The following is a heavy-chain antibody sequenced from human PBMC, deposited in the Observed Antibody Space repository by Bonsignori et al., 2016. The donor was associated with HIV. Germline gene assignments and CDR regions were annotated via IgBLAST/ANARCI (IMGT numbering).Heavy chain of an antibody. D-gene: IGHD3-10*01. CDR3: ARVGLLWFRGDAFHI. V-gene: IGHV4-39*07. CDR2: SIIVETP. J-gene: IGHJ3*02. Sequence: QLQLQESGPGLVKPSETLSLTCNVSGDSISSNSHYWGWIRQPPGKGLSGLGISIIVETPTTTVPQESSHHISRHVQEPVLPASELCDRRGHGVYYCARVGLLWFRGDAFHIWGQGTMVTVSS. CDR1: GDSISSNSHY.